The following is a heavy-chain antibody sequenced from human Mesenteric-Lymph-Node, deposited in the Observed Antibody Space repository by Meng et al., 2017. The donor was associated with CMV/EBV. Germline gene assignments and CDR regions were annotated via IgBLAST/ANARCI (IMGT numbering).Heavy chain of an antibody. D-gene: IGHD2-15*01. CDR2: IGGDGAAT. CDR1: QFTFSNYV. CDR3: AKYRAAVVAATNY. V-gene: IGHV3-23*01. J-gene: IGHJ4*02. Sequence: GGSLRLSCAASQFTFSNYVMSWFRQAPGQGLRWVSTIGGDGAATHYADSVEGRFTISRDNSRNTLYLQMNSLRAEDTAVYYCAKYRAAVVAATNYWGQGTLVTVSS.